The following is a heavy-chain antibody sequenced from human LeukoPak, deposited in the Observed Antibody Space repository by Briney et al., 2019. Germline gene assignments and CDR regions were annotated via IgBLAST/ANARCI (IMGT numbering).Heavy chain of an antibody. D-gene: IGHD3-10*01. CDR1: GFDFSTYG. CDR2: ISDDGGDK. Sequence: GGSLRLSCVGFGFDFSTYGLHWVRQAPGKGLQWVAVISDDGGDKTYADSVKGRFTISRDNAKNTVYLQMNSLRVEDTALYYCARDAAFYYGSGRFQRWGQGTLVIVS. CDR3: ARDAAFYYGSGRFQR. J-gene: IGHJ1*01. V-gene: IGHV3-30*03.